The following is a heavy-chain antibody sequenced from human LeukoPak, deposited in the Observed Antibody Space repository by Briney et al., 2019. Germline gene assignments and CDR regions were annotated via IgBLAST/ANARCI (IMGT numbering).Heavy chain of an antibody. Sequence: GRSLRLSCAASGFTFSSYAMHWVRQAPGKGLEWVAVISYDGSNKYYADSVKGRFTISRDNSENTLYLQMNSLRAEDTAVYYCARDMSPYGGNRYYYYYGMDVWGQGTTVTVSS. CDR1: GFTFSSYA. CDR3: ARDMSPYGGNRYYYYYGMDV. D-gene: IGHD4-23*01. CDR2: ISYDGSNK. J-gene: IGHJ6*02. V-gene: IGHV3-30-3*01.